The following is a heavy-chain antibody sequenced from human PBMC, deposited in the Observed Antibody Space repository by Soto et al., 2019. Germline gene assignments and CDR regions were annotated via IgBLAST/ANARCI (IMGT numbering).Heavy chain of an antibody. V-gene: IGHV6-1*01. CDR3: AKDMLRSYGDAFDI. J-gene: IGHJ3*02. CDR2: AYYRYEWYN. Sequence: KQSQTLSLTCAIPGDRASTNSAAWNWTRQSPSRGLEWLGRAYYRYEWYNDYAVSVKSRITINPDTSKNQFYLQLNTVTPEDTAVYYCAKDMLRSYGDAFDIWGQGTMVTVSS. CDR1: GDRASTNSAA. D-gene: IGHD3-16*01.